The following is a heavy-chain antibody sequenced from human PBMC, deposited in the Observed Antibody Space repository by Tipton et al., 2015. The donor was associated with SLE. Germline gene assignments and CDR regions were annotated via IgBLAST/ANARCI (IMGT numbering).Heavy chain of an antibody. D-gene: IGHD1-26*01. CDR2: IYYSGST. J-gene: IGHJ4*02. Sequence: TLSLTCTVSGGSISSSSYYLGWFRQPPGKGLEWIGSIYYSGSTSYNPSLKSRVTISVDTSKNQFSLKLSSVTAADTAVYYCARGGGSFPGYYFDYWGQGTLVTVSS. CDR1: GGSISSSSYY. V-gene: IGHV4-39*07. CDR3: ARGGGSFPGYYFDY.